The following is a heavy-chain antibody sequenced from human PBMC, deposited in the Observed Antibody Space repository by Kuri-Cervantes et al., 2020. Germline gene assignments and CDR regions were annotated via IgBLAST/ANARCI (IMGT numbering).Heavy chain of an antibody. CDR1: GFTFDDYA. D-gene: IGHD3-16*02. V-gene: IGHV3-9*01. J-gene: IGHJ5*02. CDR2: ISWNSGSI. Sequence: SLKISCAASGFTFDDYAMHWVRQAPGKGLEWVSGISWNSGSIGYADSVKGRFTIPRDNAKNSLYLQMNSLRAEDTALYYCAKGPYDYVWGSYPLNWFDPWGQGTLVTVSS. CDR3: AKGPYDYVWGSYPLNWFDP.